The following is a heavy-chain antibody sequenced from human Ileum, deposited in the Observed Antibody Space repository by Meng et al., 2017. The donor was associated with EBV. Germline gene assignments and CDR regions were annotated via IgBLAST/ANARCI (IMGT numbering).Heavy chain of an antibody. J-gene: IGHJ4*02. CDR1: GGSISRSDW. D-gene: IGHD3-22*01. CDR2: TSHSGST. Sequence: QVQRREPVPGLVKPSETLSLTCAVPGGSISRSDWWSWVRQPPGKGLEWIGETSHSGSTNYSPSLKSRVTISLDKSKNQLSLKLNSVTAADTAVYYCASSDYYRSDYWGQGTLVTVSS. V-gene: IGHV4-4*02. CDR3: ASSDYYRSDY.